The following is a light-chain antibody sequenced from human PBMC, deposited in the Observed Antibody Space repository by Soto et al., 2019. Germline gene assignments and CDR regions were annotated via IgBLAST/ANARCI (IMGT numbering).Light chain of an antibody. CDR3: CSNAGNAEV. CDR1: SSDVGGYNY. CDR2: EVS. Sequence: CALAQPPSVSVSPGESVTISCTGTSSDVGGYNYVSWFQQHPGKAPKVMIYEVSKRPSGVPDRFSGSKSGNTASLTISGLQAEDEADSYCCSNAGNAEVFGTGTKVTVL. J-gene: IGLJ1*01. V-gene: IGLV2-11*01.